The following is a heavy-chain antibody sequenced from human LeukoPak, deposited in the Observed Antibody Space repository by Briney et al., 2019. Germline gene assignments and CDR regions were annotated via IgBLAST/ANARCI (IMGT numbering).Heavy chain of an antibody. CDR1: GGSISSYY. Sequence: SETPSLTCTVSGGSISSYYWSWIRQPPGKGLEWIGYIYYSGSTNYNPSLKSRVTISVDTSKNQFSLKLSSVTAADTAVYYCARGQGSGWYTDFDYWGQGTLVTVSS. J-gene: IGHJ4*02. D-gene: IGHD6-19*01. V-gene: IGHV4-59*01. CDR3: ARGQGSGWYTDFDY. CDR2: IYYSGST.